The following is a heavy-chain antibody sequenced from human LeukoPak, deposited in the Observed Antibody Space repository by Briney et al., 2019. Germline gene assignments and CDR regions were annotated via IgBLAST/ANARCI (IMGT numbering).Heavy chain of an antibody. V-gene: IGHV3-30-3*01. CDR3: ARDLIVATRDDAFDI. D-gene: IGHD5-12*01. J-gene: IGHJ3*02. CDR1: GFTFSNYA. CDR2: ISYDGSNK. Sequence: GGSLRLSCAASGFTFSNYAMHWVRQAPGKGLEWVAVISYDGSNKYYADSVKGRFTISRDNSKNTLYLQMNSLRAEDTAVYYCARDLIVATRDDAFDIWGQGTMVTVSS.